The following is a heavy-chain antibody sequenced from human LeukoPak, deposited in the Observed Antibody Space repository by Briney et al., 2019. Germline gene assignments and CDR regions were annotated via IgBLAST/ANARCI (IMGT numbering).Heavy chain of an antibody. V-gene: IGHV1-8*01. CDR3: ASHSSSSWRYYFAY. D-gene: IGHD6-13*01. J-gene: IGHJ4*02. CDR2: MNPNSGNT. CDR1: GYTFTDYD. Sequence: ASVKVSCKASGYTFTDYDINWVRQATGQGLEWMGWMNPNSGNTGYTQKFQGRVTMTRNTSISTAYMELSSLRSEDTAVYYCASHSSSSWRYYFAYWGQGTLVTVSS.